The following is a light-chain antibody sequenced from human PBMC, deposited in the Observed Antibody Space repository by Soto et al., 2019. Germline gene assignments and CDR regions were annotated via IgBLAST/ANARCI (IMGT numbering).Light chain of an antibody. V-gene: IGKV1-17*01. Sequence: DIQMTQSPSSLSASVGDRVTITCPASQGIGNDLGWYQQKPGKAPKRLIYAASSLQSGVPSRFSGSGSGTEFTLTISSLQPEDFATYYCLQHNSYPRTFGQGTRVEIK. CDR2: AAS. CDR3: LQHNSYPRT. J-gene: IGKJ1*01. CDR1: QGIGND.